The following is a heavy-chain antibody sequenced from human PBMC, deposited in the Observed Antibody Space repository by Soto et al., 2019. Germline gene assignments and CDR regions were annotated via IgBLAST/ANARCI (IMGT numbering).Heavy chain of an antibody. Sequence: SVKVSCKASGGTFSSYTISWVRQAPGQGLEWMGRIIPILGIANYAQKFQGRVTITADTSTTTAYMEVSSLRSEDTAVYYCARGKTVTNVWYRSPPCFHFWGQGPLVTVFS. CDR3: ARGKTVTNVWYRSPPCFHF. CDR1: GGTFSSYT. D-gene: IGHD2-8*01. CDR2: IIPILGIA. J-gene: IGHJ4*02. V-gene: IGHV1-69*02.